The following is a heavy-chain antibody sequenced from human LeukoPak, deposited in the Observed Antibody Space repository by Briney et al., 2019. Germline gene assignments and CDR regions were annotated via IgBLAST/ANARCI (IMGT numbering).Heavy chain of an antibody. V-gene: IGHV4-59*01. J-gene: IGHJ4*02. D-gene: IGHD4-17*01. Sequence: PLETLSLTCTVSGGSISSYYWSWIRQPPGKGLEWIGYIYYSGSTNYNPSLKSRVTISVDTSKNQFSLKLSSVTAADTAVYYCARRPYGDYFDYWGQGTLVTVSS. CDR2: IYYSGST. CDR3: ARRPYGDYFDY. CDR1: GGSISSYY.